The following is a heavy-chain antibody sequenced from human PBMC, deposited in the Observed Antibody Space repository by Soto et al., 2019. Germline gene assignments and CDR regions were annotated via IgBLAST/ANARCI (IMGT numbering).Heavy chain of an antibody. CDR1: GYTFTSYD. V-gene: IGHV1-8*01. D-gene: IGHD3-10*01. J-gene: IGHJ4*02. CDR3: ARGRYYYGSGSYYQDY. Sequence: ASVKVSCKASGYTFTSYDINWVRQATGQGLEWMGWMNPNSGNTGYAQKFQGRATMTRNTSISTAYMELSSLRSEDTAVYYCARGRYYYGSGSYYQDYWGQGTLVTVSS. CDR2: MNPNSGNT.